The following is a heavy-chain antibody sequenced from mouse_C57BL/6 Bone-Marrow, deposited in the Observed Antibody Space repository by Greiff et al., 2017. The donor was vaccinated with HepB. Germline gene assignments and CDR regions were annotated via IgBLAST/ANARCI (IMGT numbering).Heavy chain of an antibody. CDR3: ARRSGSSSSYFDY. CDR2: INPYNGGT. D-gene: IGHD1-1*01. J-gene: IGHJ2*01. CDR1: GYTFTDYY. Sequence: VQLKQSGPVLVKPGASVKMSCKASGYTFTDYYMNWVKQSHGKSLEWIGVINPYNGGTSYNQKFKGKATLTVDKSSSTAYMELNSLTSEDSAVYYCARRSGSSSSYFDYWGQGTTLTVSS. V-gene: IGHV1-19*01.